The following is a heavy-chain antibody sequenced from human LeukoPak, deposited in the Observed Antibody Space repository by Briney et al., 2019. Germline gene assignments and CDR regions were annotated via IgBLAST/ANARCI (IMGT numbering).Heavy chain of an antibody. D-gene: IGHD6-19*01. CDR3: AREWLVLVTDYYYGMDV. CDR2: INPNSGGT. J-gene: IGHJ6*02. Sequence: GASVKVSCEASGYTFTSYDINWVRQAPGQGLEWMGWINPNSGGTNYAQKFQGRVTMTRDTSISTAYMELSRLRSDDTAVYYCAREWLVLVTDYYYGMDVWGQGTTVTVSS. CDR1: GYTFTSYD. V-gene: IGHV1-2*02.